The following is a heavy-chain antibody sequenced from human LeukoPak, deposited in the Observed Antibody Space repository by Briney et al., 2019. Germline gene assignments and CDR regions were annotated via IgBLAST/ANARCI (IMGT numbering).Heavy chain of an antibody. J-gene: IGHJ4*02. D-gene: IGHD4-23*01. CDR1: GGSISSYY. V-gene: IGHV4-59*08. CDR2: IYYSGSP. CDR3: ARLYSVVTPRIDY. Sequence: PSETLSLTCTVSGGSISSYYWSWIRQPPGKGLEWIGYIYYSGSPNYNPSLKRRVTISEDTSKNQFSLRLSSVTAADTAVYYCARLYSVVTPRIDYWGQRTLVTVSS.